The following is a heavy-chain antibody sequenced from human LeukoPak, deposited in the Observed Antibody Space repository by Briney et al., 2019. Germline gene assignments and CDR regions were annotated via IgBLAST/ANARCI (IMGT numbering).Heavy chain of an antibody. Sequence: SETLSLTCAVYGGSFSGYYWSWIRQPPGKGLEWIGEINHSGSTNYNPSLKSRVTISVDTSKNQFSLKLSSVTAADTAVYYCARPLAGSYSDYWGQGTLVTVSS. CDR1: GGSFSGYY. CDR2: INHSGST. V-gene: IGHV4-34*01. CDR3: ARPLAGSYSDY. D-gene: IGHD3-10*01. J-gene: IGHJ4*02.